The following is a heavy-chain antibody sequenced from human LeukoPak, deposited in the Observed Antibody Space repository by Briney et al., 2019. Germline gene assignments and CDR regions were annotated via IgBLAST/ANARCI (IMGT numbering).Heavy chain of an antibody. V-gene: IGHV3-11*04. CDR3: ARADGITMVRGVIP. D-gene: IGHD3-10*01. CDR1: GFTLTYAS. CDR2: ISSSGSTI. J-gene: IGHJ5*02. Sequence: GGSLRLSCAASGFTLTYASMSWVRQAPGKGLEWVSYISSSGSTIYYADSVKGRFTISRDNAKNSLYLQMNSLRAEDTAVYYCARADGITMVRGVIPWGQGTLVTVSS.